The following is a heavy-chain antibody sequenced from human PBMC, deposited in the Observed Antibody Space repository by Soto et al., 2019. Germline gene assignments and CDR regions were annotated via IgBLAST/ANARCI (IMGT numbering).Heavy chain of an antibody. Sequence: EVQLVESGGGLVKPGGSLRLSCAASGFTFSNAWMNWVRQAPGKGLEWVGRIRSKTEGGTTDYAAPVKGRFTISRDDSKDTLYLQMNGLKSEDTAVYYCTTDQGAYCTGACYWGYYGMDVWGQGTTVIVSS. V-gene: IGHV3-15*07. CDR2: IRSKTEGGTT. CDR1: GFTFSNAW. D-gene: IGHD2-21*02. CDR3: TTDQGAYCTGACYWGYYGMDV. J-gene: IGHJ6*02.